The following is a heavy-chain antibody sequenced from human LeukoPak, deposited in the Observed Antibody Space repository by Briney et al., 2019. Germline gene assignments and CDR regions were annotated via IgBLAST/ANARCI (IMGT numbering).Heavy chain of an antibody. V-gene: IGHV1-69*02. CDR2: IIPILDIT. Sequence: SVKVSCKASGGTFSTYPIHWVRQAPGQGLEWMGRIIPILDITNYAQKFQDRVTITADKSTITAYMELSGLRSEDTAVYYCAILERFCTSSSCQGSDGLDIWGQGTMVTVSS. D-gene: IGHD2-2*01. J-gene: IGHJ3*02. CDR3: AILERFCTSSSCQGSDGLDI. CDR1: GGTFSTYP.